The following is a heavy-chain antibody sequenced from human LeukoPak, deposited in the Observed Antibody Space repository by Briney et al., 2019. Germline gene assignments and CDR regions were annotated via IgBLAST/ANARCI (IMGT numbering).Heavy chain of an antibody. J-gene: IGHJ4*02. CDR1: GYTFTGYY. D-gene: IGHD3-22*01. CDR3: ARVTGIYDSSGYYGDPFDY. V-gene: IGHV1-2*02. CDR2: INPNSGGT. Sequence: ASVKVSCKASGYTFTGYYMHWVRQAPGQGLEWMGWINPNSGGTNYAQKFQGRVTMTRDTSISTAYMELSRLRSDDTAVYCCARVTGIYDSSGYYGDPFDYWGQGTLVTVSS.